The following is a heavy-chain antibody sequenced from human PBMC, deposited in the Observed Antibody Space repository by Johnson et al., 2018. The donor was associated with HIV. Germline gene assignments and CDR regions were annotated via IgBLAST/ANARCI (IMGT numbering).Heavy chain of an antibody. Sequence: QVQLVESGGGVVQPGGSLRLSCSASGVTFSSYGMHWVRQAPGKGLEGVAFIRYDGNNKYYVDSVKGRFTISRDNSKNTLYLQMNSLRAEDTAVYYCAKVGATVITPRGEAFDIWGQGTMVTVSS. J-gene: IGHJ3*02. CDR2: IRYDGNNK. V-gene: IGHV3-30*02. D-gene: IGHD4-23*01. CDR1: GVTFSSYG. CDR3: AKVGATVITPRGEAFDI.